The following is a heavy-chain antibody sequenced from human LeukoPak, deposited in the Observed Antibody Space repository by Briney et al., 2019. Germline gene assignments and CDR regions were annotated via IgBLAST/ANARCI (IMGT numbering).Heavy chain of an antibody. CDR3: ARARLSYVYPXDI. Sequence: TSETLSLTCTVSGGSISSYYWSWIRQPPGKGLEWIGYIYYSGSTNYNPSLKSRVTISADTSKNQFSLKLTSVTAADTAVYYCARARLSYVYPXDIXGQGXMVTVX. V-gene: IGHV4-59*01. CDR1: GGSISSYY. CDR2: IYYSGST. D-gene: IGHD2-8*01. J-gene: IGHJ3*02.